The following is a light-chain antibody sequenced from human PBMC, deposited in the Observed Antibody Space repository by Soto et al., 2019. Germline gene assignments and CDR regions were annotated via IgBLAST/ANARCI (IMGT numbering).Light chain of an antibody. J-gene: IGLJ1*01. CDR3: TAFSANPVDL. Sequence: QSALTQPISVSWSPGQSITISCTGNSNDIGSYDYVCWYQQHPGKAPRLLIHGVHNRSPGISGRFSASKSGLTASLTISGLQAEDEADYYCTAFSANPVDLLGPGTKVTV. CDR1: SNDIGSYDY. V-gene: IGLV2-14*01. CDR2: GVH.